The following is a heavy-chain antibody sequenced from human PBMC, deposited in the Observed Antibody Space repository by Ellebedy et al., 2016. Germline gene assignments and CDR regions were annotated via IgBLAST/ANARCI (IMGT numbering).Heavy chain of an antibody. J-gene: IGHJ6*02. D-gene: IGHD6-13*01. CDR3: ARLRMYGSNDYGMDV. CDR2: IYDNGNA. CDR1: DGSISSYY. Sequence: SETLSLTCTVSDGSISSYYWSWIRQPPGKALEWLGHIYDNGNANYNPTLKSRVAISVDTSKKQFSLKLSSVTAADTAVYYCARLRMYGSNDYGMDVWGQGTTVTVSS. V-gene: IGHV4-59*01.